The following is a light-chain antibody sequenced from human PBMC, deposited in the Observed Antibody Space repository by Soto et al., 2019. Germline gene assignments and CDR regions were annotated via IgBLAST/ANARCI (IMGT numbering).Light chain of an antibody. V-gene: IGKV3-11*01. Sequence: EIVLTQSPATLSLSPGERATLSCRASQSVSSYLACYQQKSGHAPRLLIYDASNRATGIPARFSGSGSGTDFTLTISSLEPEDFAVYYCQQRRNWLTFGGGTKIEIK. CDR3: QQRRNWLT. CDR1: QSVSSY. J-gene: IGKJ4*01. CDR2: DAS.